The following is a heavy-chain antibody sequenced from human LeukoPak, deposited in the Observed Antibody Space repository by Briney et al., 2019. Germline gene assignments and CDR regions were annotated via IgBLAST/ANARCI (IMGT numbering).Heavy chain of an antibody. CDR3: ASGAPRSGFY. Sequence: SETLSLTCTVSGGSISSGSYYWSWIRQPPGKGLEWIGRIYTSGSTNYNPSLKSRVTISIDTSKNQFSLKLSSVTAADTAVYYCASGAPRSGFYWGQGTLVTVSS. CDR2: IYTSGST. V-gene: IGHV4-61*02. D-gene: IGHD5-18*01. J-gene: IGHJ4*02. CDR1: GGSISSGSYY.